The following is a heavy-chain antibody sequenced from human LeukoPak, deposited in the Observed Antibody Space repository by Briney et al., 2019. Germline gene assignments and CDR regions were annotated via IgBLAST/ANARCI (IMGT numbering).Heavy chain of an antibody. CDR2: IRYDGSNK. Sequence: GGSLRLSYAASGFTFSSYGMHWVRQAPGKGLEWVAFIRYDGSNKYYADSVKGRFTISRDSSKNTLYLQMNSLRAEDTAVYYCAKDRCSSTSCYFDYWGQGTLVTVSS. D-gene: IGHD2-2*01. J-gene: IGHJ4*02. CDR3: AKDRCSSTSCYFDY. V-gene: IGHV3-30*02. CDR1: GFTFSSYG.